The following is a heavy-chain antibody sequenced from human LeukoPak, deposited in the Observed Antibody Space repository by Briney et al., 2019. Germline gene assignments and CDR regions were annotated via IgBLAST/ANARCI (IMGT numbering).Heavy chain of an antibody. CDR1: GGSFSGYY. J-gene: IGHJ3*02. D-gene: IGHD3-3*01. CDR2: INHSGST. CDR3: ARDPPPRYDFWSGYYRDAFDI. Sequence: SETLSLTCAVYGGSFSGYYWSWIRQPPGKGLEWIGEINHSGSTNYNPSLKSRVTMSVDTSKNQFSLKLSSVTAADTAVYYCARDPPPRYDFWSGYYRDAFDIWGQGTMVTVSS. V-gene: IGHV4-34*01.